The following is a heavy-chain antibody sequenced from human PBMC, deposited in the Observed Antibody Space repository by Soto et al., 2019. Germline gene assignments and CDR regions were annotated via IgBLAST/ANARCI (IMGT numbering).Heavy chain of an antibody. D-gene: IGHD1-26*01. V-gene: IGHV3-23*01. J-gene: IGHJ4*02. Sequence: WSLKLSCAASGFTFSSYAMSWVRQAPGKGLEWASAISDSGGNTYYADSVKGRFTISRDNSKSTLHLQMNSLRAEDAAVYCCAKGIKWELPFDYWGQGTLVTVSS. CDR1: GFTFSSYA. CDR3: AKGIKWELPFDY. CDR2: ISDSGGNT.